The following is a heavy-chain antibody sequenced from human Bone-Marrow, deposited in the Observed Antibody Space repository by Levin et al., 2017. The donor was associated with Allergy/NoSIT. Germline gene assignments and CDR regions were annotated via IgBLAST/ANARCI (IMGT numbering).Heavy chain of an antibody. CDR2: INPSGGST. V-gene: IGHV1-46*01. CDR3: ARDNHLRYYYYYYYGMDV. CDR1: GYTFTSYY. J-gene: IGHJ6*02. Sequence: ASVKVSCKASGYTFTSYYMHWVRQAPGQGLEWMGIINPSGGSTSYAQKFQGRVTMTRDTSTSTVYMELSSLRSEDTAVYYCARDNHLRYYYYYYYGMDVWGQGTTVTVSS. D-gene: IGHD1-14*01.